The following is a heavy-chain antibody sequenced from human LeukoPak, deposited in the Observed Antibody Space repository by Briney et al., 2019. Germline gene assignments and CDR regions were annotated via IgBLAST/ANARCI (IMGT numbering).Heavy chain of an antibody. Sequence: ASVKVSCKASGYTFTGYHIHWVRQAPGQGLEWMGWINTNSGGTNYAQNFHGRVTMTRDTSISTAYMELSSLSSDDTAVYYCARRASLYSGYEYWGQGALVSVSS. V-gene: IGHV1-2*02. D-gene: IGHD5-12*01. CDR1: GYTFTGYH. J-gene: IGHJ4*02. CDR2: INTNSGGT. CDR3: ARRASLYSGYEY.